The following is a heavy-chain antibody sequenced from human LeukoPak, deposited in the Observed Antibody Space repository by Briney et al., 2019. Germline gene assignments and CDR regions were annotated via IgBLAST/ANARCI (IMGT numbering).Heavy chain of an antibody. CDR2: ISGSGGSI. J-gene: IGHJ4*02. D-gene: IGHD3-10*01. V-gene: IGHV3-23*01. CDR1: GFTFINYG. CDR3: AKDKGSGSYLDY. Sequence: GGSLRLSCAASGFTFINYGMTWVRQAPGKGLEWFSAISGSGGSIYYADSVKGRFTISRDNSKNTLYLQMNTLRAEDTAVYYCAKDKGSGSYLDYWGQGTLVTVSS.